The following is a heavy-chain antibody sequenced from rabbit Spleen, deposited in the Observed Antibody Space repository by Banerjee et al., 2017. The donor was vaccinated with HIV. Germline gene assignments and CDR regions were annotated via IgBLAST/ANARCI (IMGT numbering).Heavy chain of an antibody. J-gene: IGHJ6*01. V-gene: IGHV1S40*01. Sequence: QSLEESGGGLVKPGGTLTLTCKASGFPFSSGYDMCWVRQAPGKGLEWIACIGAGSSGSTYYANWAKGRFTISKTSSTTVPLQMTSLTAADTATYFCARGSAAMTMVITGYYLSLWGPGTLVTVS. CDR1: GFPFSSGYD. CDR3: ARGSAAMTMVITGYYLSL. CDR2: IGAGSSGST. D-gene: IGHD2-1*01.